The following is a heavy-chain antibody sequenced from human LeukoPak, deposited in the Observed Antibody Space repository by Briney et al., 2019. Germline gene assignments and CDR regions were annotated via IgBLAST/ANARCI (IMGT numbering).Heavy chain of an antibody. V-gene: IGHV3-53*01. J-gene: IGHJ3*02. CDR1: GFTVKDNF. CDR2: IYSGGST. D-gene: IGHD3-22*01. Sequence: GGSLRLSCAASGFTVKDNFMSWVRQAPGKGLEWVSVIYSGGSTYYADSVKGRFTISRDNSKNTLYLQMNSLRAEDTAVYYCARDRSTMIRRPPDAFDIWGQGTMVTVSS. CDR3: ARDRSTMIRRPPDAFDI.